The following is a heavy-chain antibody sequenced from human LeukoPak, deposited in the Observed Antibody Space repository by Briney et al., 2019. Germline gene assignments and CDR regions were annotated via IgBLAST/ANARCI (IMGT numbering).Heavy chain of an antibody. J-gene: IGHJ3*02. D-gene: IGHD6-13*01. CDR3: ARDGIAAAGAFFDAFDI. Sequence: GGSLRLSCAASGFTFSSFWMHWVRQAPGKGLEWVSSISSSSSYIYYADSVKGRFTISRDNAKNSLYLQMNSLRAEDTAVYYCARDGIAAAGAFFDAFDIWGQGTMVTVSS. CDR1: GFTFSSFW. V-gene: IGHV3-21*01. CDR2: ISSSSSYI.